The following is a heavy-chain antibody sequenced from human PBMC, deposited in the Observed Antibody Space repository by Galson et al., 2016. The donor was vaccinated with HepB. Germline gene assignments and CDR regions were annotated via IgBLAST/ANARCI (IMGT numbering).Heavy chain of an antibody. J-gene: IGHJ3*02. CDR1: GGSISSSTNA. V-gene: IGHV4-39*01. CDR2: IYDIGSP. CDR3: ARSNGRKFNRRAFDI. D-gene: IGHD2-8*01. Sequence: ETLSLTCGVSGGSISSSTNAWAWIRQPPGQGLEWIATIYDIGSPYYNPSLQSRVTISVDTYKRQCSLKLTSVIAADTAMYFCARSNGRKFNRRAFDIWGQGTMVTVPS.